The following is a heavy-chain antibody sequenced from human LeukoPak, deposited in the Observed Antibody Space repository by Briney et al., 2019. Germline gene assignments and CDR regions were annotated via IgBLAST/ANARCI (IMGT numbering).Heavy chain of an antibody. D-gene: IGHD4-11*01. V-gene: IGHV1-2*02. CDR2: INPNGGGT. CDR3: ARDRGRTTIVDY. Sequence: ASVSVSCKASGYTFTDSYIHWLRQAPGQGLEGMGWINPNGGGTKYAQKFQGRVALTRDTSITTAYMDLYRLRLDDTAVYYCARDRGRTTIVDYWGQGTLVTVSS. J-gene: IGHJ4*02. CDR1: GYTFTDSY.